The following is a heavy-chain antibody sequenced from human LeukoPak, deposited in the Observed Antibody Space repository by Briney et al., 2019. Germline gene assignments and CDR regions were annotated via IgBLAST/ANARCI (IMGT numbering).Heavy chain of an antibody. Sequence: GGCLRLSCAASGFTFSTYAMNWVRQAPGKGLEWVAGISGSGGTTYYADSVKGRFTLSRDNSKNTLYLQMNYLRAEDTALYYCAKNIAAPTTPFDYWGQGTLVTVSS. D-gene: IGHD6-13*01. CDR2: ISGSGGTT. J-gene: IGHJ4*02. V-gene: IGHV3-23*01. CDR1: GFTFSTYA. CDR3: AKNIAAPTTPFDY.